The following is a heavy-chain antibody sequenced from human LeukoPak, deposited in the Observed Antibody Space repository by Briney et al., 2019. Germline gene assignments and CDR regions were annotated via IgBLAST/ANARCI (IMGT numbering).Heavy chain of an antibody. CDR3: TRIYCSRGSCYSSNWFDS. D-gene: IGHD2-15*01. J-gene: IGHJ5*01. CDR2: IKEDGSEE. V-gene: IGHV3-7*05. Sequence: GGSLRLSCAASGFTLSNYWMSWVRQAPGIGLEWLANIKEDGSEEFYVDSVKGRFTISRDNAKNSVYLQMNSLRVEDTAVYYCTRIYCSRGSCYSSNWFDSWGQGTLVTVSS. CDR1: GFTLSNYW.